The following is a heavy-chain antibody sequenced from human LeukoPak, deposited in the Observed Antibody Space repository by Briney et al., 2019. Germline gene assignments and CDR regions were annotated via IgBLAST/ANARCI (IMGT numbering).Heavy chain of an antibody. V-gene: IGHV3-33*01. Sequence: PGGSLRLSCAASGFTFSSYGMHWVRQAPGKGLEGVAVIWYGGSNKYYADSVKGRFTISRDNSKNKLYLQMNSLRAEYTAVYYCARAHSIVVVPAGGQQLVESSLFLDYWVQGTLVTVSS. CDR3: ARAHSIVVVPAGGQQLVESSLFLDY. CDR2: IWYGGSNK. J-gene: IGHJ4*02. CDR1: GFTFSSYG. D-gene: IGHD2-2*01.